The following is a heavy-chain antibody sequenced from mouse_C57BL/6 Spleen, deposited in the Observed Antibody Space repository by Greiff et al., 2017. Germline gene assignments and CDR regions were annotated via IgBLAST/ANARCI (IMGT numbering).Heavy chain of an antibody. CDR2: INPSTGGT. J-gene: IGHJ3*01. Sequence: VQLQPSGPELVKPGASVKISCKASGYSFTGYYMNWVKQSPEKSLEWIGEINPSTGGTTYNQKFKAKATLTVDKSSSTAYMQLKSLTSEDSAVYYWARVDYDYPFAYWGQGTLVTVSA. CDR3: ARVDYDYPFAY. CDR1: GYSFTGYY. V-gene: IGHV1-42*01. D-gene: IGHD2-4*01.